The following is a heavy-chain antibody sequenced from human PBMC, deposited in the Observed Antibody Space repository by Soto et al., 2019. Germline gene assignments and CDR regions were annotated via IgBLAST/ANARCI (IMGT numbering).Heavy chain of an antibody. D-gene: IGHD2-15*01. CDR2: INRSGTST. J-gene: IGHJ5*02. CDR1: GSTFTSHW. V-gene: IGHV1-46*01. CDR3: ARDQSDNGGGFSLWWFDP. Sequence: ASVKVACKASGSTFTSHWMHWARQAPAQGLAWRGVINRSGTSTRYAHQCQGRVTMARVTSASTVYWGLGSLRSEDTAVYYCARDQSDNGGGFSLWWFDPWGQGTLVTVSS.